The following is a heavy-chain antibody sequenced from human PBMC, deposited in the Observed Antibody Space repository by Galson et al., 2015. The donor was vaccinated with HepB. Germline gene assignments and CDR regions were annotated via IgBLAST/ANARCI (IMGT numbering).Heavy chain of an antibody. CDR2: ISYDGSNK. Sequence: SLRLSCAASGFTFSSYAMHWVRQAPGKGLEWVAVISYDGSNKYYADSVKGRFTISRDNSKNTLYLQMSSLRAEDTAVYYCAREHEEGDIVVVPAGPQDWGQGTLVTVSS. D-gene: IGHD2-2*01. V-gene: IGHV3-30-3*01. CDR3: AREHEEGDIVVVPAGPQD. CDR1: GFTFSSYA. J-gene: IGHJ4*02.